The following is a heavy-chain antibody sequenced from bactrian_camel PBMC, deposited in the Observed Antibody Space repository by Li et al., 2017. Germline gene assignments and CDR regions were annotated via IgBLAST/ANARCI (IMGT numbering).Heavy chain of an antibody. CDR3: AGDTFGGSWSFSPRDYKT. CDR1: FSTFSSAC. J-gene: IGHJ6*01. V-gene: IGHV3-2*01. Sequence: QLVESGGGSVQAGGSLTLSCKIRFSTFSSACLGWFRQAPGKAREAVATIGTAQGITRYADSVKGRFTISQDKRRFTVYLHMINLKPEDTGMYYCAGDTFGGSWSFSPRDYKTWGQGTQVTVS. D-gene: IGHD2*01. CDR2: IGTAQGIT.